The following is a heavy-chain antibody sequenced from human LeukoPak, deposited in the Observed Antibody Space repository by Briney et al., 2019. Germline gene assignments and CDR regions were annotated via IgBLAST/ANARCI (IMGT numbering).Heavy chain of an antibody. CDR1: GGTFSSYA. CDR3: ASGLESPVRVYYYYGMDV. J-gene: IGHJ6*02. V-gene: IGHV1-69*04. CDR2: IIPILGIA. Sequence: SVKVSCKASGGTFSSYAISWVRQAPGQGLEWMGRIIPILGIANYAQKFQGRVTITADKSTSTAYMELSSLRAEDTAVYYCASGLESPVRVYYYYGMDVWGQGTTVTVSS. D-gene: IGHD4-4*01.